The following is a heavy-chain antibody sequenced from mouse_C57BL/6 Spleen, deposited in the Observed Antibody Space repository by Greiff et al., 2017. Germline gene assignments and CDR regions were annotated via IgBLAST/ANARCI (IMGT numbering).Heavy chain of an antibody. V-gene: IGHV2-5*01. D-gene: IGHD1-1*01. Sequence: VQLQQSGPGLVQPSQSLSITCTVSGFSLTSYGVHWVRQSPGKGLEWLGVIWRGGSTDYNAAFMSRLSITKDNSKRQVFFKMNSLQADDTAIYYCAKGDYGSSYWYFDVWGTGTTVTVSS. CDR3: AKGDYGSSYWYFDV. CDR1: GFSLTSYG. J-gene: IGHJ1*03. CDR2: IWRGGST.